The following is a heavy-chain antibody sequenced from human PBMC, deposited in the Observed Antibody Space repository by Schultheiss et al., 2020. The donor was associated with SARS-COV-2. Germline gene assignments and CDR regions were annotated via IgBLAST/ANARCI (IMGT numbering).Heavy chain of an antibody. CDR3: AKDQAYYDFWSGRDLNYYYYYGMDV. D-gene: IGHD3-3*01. CDR2: ISGSGGST. J-gene: IGHJ6*02. Sequence: GESLKISCAASGFTFSSYAMSWVRQAPGKGLEWVSAISGSGGSTYYADSVKGRFTISRDNSKNTLYLQMNSLRAEDTAVYYCAKDQAYYDFWSGRDLNYYYYYGMDVWPRDHGHRLL. CDR1: GFTFSSYA. V-gene: IGHV3-23*01.